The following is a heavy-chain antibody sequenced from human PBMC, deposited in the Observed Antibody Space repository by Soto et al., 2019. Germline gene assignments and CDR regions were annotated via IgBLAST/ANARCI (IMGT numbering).Heavy chain of an antibody. Sequence: GASVKVSCRASGGTFSSYTISWVRQAPGQGLEWMGRIIPILGIANYAQKFQGRVTITADKSTSTAYMELSSLRSEDTAVYYCARTRLGQLVLTFDPWGQGTLVTVSS. CDR2: IIPILGIA. J-gene: IGHJ5*02. CDR1: GGTFSSYT. V-gene: IGHV1-69*02. CDR3: ARTRLGQLVLTFDP. D-gene: IGHD6-6*01.